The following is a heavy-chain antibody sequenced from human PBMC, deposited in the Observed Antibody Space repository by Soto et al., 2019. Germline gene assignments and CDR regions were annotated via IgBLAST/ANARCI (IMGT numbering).Heavy chain of an antibody. V-gene: IGHV4-39*01. CDR2: IYYSGST. CDR1: GGSISSSSYY. D-gene: IGHD2-2*01. J-gene: IGHJ4*02. Sequence: SETLSLTCTVSGGSISSSSYYWGWIRQPPGKGLEWIGSIYYSGSTYYNPSLKSRVTISVDTSKNQFSLKLSSVTAADTAVYYCAVVPAAIAYYFDYWGQGTLVTVSS. CDR3: AVVPAAIAYYFDY.